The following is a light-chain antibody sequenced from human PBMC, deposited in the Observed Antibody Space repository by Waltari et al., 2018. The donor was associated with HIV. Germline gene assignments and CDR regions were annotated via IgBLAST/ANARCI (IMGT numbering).Light chain of an antibody. CDR3: GTWDSSLSAGV. J-gene: IGLJ2*01. V-gene: IGLV1-51*02. CDR2: ENN. CDR1: RSNIGNKS. Sequence: QSVLTPPPSVSAAPGQKVNISCSGSRSNIGNKSISWYRQHPGTAPKLLISENNKRPSGIPDRFSGSKSGTSATLGITGLQTGDEADYYCGTWDSSLSAGVFGGGTKLTVL.